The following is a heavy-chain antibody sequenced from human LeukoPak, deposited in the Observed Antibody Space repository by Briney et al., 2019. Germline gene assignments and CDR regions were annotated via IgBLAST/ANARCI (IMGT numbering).Heavy chain of an antibody. CDR3: ARVGGTMIVVGDYYGMDV. CDR1: GYTFTSYY. V-gene: IGHV1-46*01. CDR2: INPSGGST. D-gene: IGHD3-22*01. J-gene: IGHJ6*02. Sequence: ASVTVSCKASGYTFTSYYMHWVRQAPGQGLEWMGIINPSGGSTSYAQKFQGRVTMTRDTSTSTVYMELSSLRSEDTAVYYCARVGGTMIVVGDYYGMDVWGQGTTVTVSS.